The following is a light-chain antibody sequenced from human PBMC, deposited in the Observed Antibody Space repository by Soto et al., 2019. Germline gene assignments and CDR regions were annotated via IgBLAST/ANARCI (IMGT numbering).Light chain of an antibody. CDR3: QQYDNWPWT. J-gene: IGKJ1*01. CDR2: GAS. CDR1: QSVSSN. V-gene: IGKV3-15*01. Sequence: EIVMTQSPATPSVSPGDRATLSCRASQSVSSNLAWYQQKPGQAHRLLIYGASTRATGIPARFSGSGSGTEFTLTISSLQSEDFAVYYCQQYDNWPWTFGQGTKVEI.